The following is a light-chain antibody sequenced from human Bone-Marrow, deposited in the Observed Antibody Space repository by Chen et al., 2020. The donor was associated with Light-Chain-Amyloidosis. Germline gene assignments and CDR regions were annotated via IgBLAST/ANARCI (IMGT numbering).Light chain of an antibody. CDR2: RDT. V-gene: IGLV3-25*03. J-gene: IGLJ2*01. CDR3: QSADSSGTYEVI. CDR1: DLPTKY. Sequence: SYELKQPPSVSVSPGQTARITCSGDDLPTKYAYWYQQKPGQAPVLVIHRDTERPSGISERFSGSSSGTTATLTISGDQAEDEADYHCQSADSSGTYEVIFGGGTKLTVL.